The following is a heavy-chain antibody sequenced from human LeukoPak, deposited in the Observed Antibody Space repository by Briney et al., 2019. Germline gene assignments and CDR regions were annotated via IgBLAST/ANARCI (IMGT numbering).Heavy chain of an antibody. CDR1: GFTVSSNY. CDR3: ATDLSRTKEFDY. CDR2: IGSSSSYI. D-gene: IGHD2-8*01. Sequence: TGGSLRLSCAASGFTVSSNYMSWVRQAPGKGLEWVSSIGSSSSYIYYADSVKGRFTISRDNAKNSLYLQMNSLRAEDTAVYYCATDLSRTKEFDYWGQGTLVTVSS. V-gene: IGHV3-21*01. J-gene: IGHJ4*02.